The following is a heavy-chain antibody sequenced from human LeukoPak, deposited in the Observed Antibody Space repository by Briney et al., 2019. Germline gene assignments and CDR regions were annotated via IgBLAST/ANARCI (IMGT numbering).Heavy chain of an antibody. CDR2: MNPNNGNT. D-gene: IGHD3-10*01. CDR3: AKQGNFVGSGSYSGNWFDF. Sequence: RASVKASCKASGYPFTNYDINWVRQAAGQGLEWMGWMNPNNGNTGYAQKFQGRVTMTRDTSIDTAYMELGSLTSEDTAVYYCAKQGNFVGSGSYSGNWFDFWGQGNLVTVSS. J-gene: IGHJ5*01. CDR1: GYPFTNYD. V-gene: IGHV1-8*01.